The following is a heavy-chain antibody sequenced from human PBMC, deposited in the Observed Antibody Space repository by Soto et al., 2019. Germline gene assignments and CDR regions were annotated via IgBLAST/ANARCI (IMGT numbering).Heavy chain of an antibody. V-gene: IGHV3-33*01. J-gene: IGHJ4*02. CDR2: IWYDGSNT. CDR1: GFIFSSFG. CDR3: VRDLLGSGGHFDY. D-gene: IGHD7-27*01. Sequence: VGSLRLSCAASGFIFSSFGMHWVRQAPGKGLEWVAHIWYDGSNTYYADSVKGRFTISRDNSRNTLYLQMNSLRAEDTAVYHCVRDLLGSGGHFDYWGQGTPVTVSS.